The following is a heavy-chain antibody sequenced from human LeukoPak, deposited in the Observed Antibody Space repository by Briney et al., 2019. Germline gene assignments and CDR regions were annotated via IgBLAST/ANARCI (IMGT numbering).Heavy chain of an antibody. CDR3: ATDAGHAFSF. V-gene: IGHV3-74*01. Sequence: PGRSLRPSCAASGFTFSTAWMPWVRQAPGKWLVWVSRIYSDGSSTTYADSVKGRFTISRDNAKNKLYLQMNSLRAEDTAVYYCATDAGHAFSFWGQGTMVTVSS. CDR2: IYSDGSST. CDR1: GFTFSTAW. J-gene: IGHJ3*01.